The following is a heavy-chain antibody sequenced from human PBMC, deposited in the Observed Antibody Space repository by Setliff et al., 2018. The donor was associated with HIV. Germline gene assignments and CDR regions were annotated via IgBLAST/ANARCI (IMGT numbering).Heavy chain of an antibody. D-gene: IGHD5-12*01. CDR3: ARDANYGSSGYDREYFDY. J-gene: IGHJ4*02. Sequence: ASVKVSCKASGYSFSNYGIGWVRQAPGQGLQWMGWIDPHTGGPQYSQKFLGRVTMTRDTSISTVYMELTSLRSDDTAIYYCARDANYGSSGYDREYFDYWGQGTLVTVSS. V-gene: IGHV1-2*02. CDR2: IDPHTGGP. CDR1: GYSFSNYG.